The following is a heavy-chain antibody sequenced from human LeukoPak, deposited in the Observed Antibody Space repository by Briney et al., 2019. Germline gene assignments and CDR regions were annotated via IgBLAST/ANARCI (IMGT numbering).Heavy chain of an antibody. V-gene: IGHV3-23*01. CDR3: ANYRPGSSGYDSGY. D-gene: IGHD5-12*01. CDR1: GFTFSSYA. Sequence: PGGSLRLSCAASGFTFSSYAMSWVRQAPGKGLEWVSAISGSGGSTYYADSVRGRFTISRDNSKNTLYLQMNSLRAEDTAVHYCANYRPGSSGYDSGYWGQGTLVTVSS. CDR2: ISGSGGST. J-gene: IGHJ4*02.